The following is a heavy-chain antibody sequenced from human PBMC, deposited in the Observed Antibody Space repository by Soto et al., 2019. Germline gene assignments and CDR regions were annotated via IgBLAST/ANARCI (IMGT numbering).Heavy chain of an antibody. D-gene: IGHD2-8*01. J-gene: IGHJ3*02. V-gene: IGHV1-69*12. CDR1: GGTFSSYA. CDR2: IIPIFGTA. Sequence: QVQLVQSGAEVKKPGSSVKVSCKASGGTFSSYAISWVRQAPGQGLEWMGGIIPIFGTANYAQKFQGRVTLTVDESASTAHREMSSLRSEVRDVFYCARLASRGVLETAAWGDAFDIWGQVTMVTVSS. CDR3: ARLASRGVLETAAWGDAFDI.